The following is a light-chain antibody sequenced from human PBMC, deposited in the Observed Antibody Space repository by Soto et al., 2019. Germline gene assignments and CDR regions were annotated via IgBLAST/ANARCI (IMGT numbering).Light chain of an antibody. Sequence: QSALAQPASVSGSPGQSITISCTGTRSDVGLYNYVSWYQQHPGRAPKLIIYEVTNRPSGVSNRFSGSKCGNTASLTISGLQAEDEADYYCSSYTSSDTLYVFGTGTKVTVL. CDR3: SSYTSSDTLYV. CDR1: RSDVGLYNY. CDR2: EVT. J-gene: IGLJ1*01. V-gene: IGLV2-14*01.